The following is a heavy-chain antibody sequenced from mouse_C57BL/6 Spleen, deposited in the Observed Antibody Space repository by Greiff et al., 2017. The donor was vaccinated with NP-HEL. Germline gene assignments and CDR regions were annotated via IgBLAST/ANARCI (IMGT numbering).Heavy chain of an antibody. CDR2: INPGSGGT. D-gene: IGHD2-4*01. CDR3: ARFYDYDDWFAY. J-gene: IGHJ3*01. CDR1: GYAFTNYL. Sequence: QVQLQQSGAELVRPGTSVKVSCKASGYAFTNYLIEWVKQRPGQGLEWIGVINPGSGGTKYNEKFQGKATLTADKSYSTAYMQLSSLTSEDSAVYFCARFYDYDDWFAYWGQGTLVTVSA. V-gene: IGHV1-54*01.